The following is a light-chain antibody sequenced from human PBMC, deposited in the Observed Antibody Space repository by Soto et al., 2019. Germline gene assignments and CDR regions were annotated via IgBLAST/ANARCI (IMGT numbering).Light chain of an antibody. CDR2: GAF. CDR1: QSFNSIY. J-gene: IGKJ1*01. Sequence: EIVLTQSPGTLSLSPCERPTLSFRASQSFNSIYLAWYQQEPGPAPRLLRSGAFRRATGIPDRFSGSGSGTNFTLTIRRLEPEDFAVYYCHQYDSWTFGQGTKVDIK. CDR3: HQYDSWT. V-gene: IGKV3-20*01.